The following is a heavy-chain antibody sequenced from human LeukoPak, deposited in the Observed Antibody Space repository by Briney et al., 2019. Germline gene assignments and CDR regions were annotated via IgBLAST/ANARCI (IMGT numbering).Heavy chain of an antibody. D-gene: IGHD2-15*01. CDR3: ARGGYCSGGTCFDYYGMDV. CDR2: ISGSGGKT. CDR1: GFTFSSYA. Sequence: GGSLRPSCAASGFTFSSYATSWVRQAPGKGLEWVSAISGSGGKTFYADSVKGRSTISRHNSKNTLYLQMNSLRAEDTAVYYCARGGYCSGGTCFDYYGMDVWGQGTTVTVS. V-gene: IGHV3-23*01. J-gene: IGHJ6*02.